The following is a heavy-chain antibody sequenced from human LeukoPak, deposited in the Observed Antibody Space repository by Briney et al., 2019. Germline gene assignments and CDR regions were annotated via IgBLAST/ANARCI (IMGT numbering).Heavy chain of an antibody. CDR2: ISSSSSYI. V-gene: IGHV3-21*01. D-gene: IGHD3-22*01. J-gene: IGHJ4*02. Sequence: GGSVRLSCAASGFAFSSYSMNWVRQAPGKGLEWVSSISSSSSYIYYADSVKGRFTISRDNAKNSLYLQMNSLRAEDTAVYYCARDPTLYSYDSSGYYDYWGQGTLVTVSS. CDR1: GFAFSSYS. CDR3: ARDPTLYSYDSSGYYDY.